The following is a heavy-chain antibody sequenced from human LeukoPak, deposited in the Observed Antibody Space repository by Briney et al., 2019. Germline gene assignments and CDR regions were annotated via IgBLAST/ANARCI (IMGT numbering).Heavy chain of an antibody. V-gene: IGHV3-23*01. Sequence: PGGSLRLSCAASGFTFSSYAMSWVRQAPGKGLEWVSAISGSGGSTYYADSVKGRFTISRDNSKNTLYLQMNSLRAEDTAVYYCAKESLRGGFLEWSLHNWFDPWGQGTLVTVSS. CDR2: ISGSGGST. CDR3: AKESLRGGFLEWSLHNWFDP. D-gene: IGHD3-3*01. CDR1: GFTFSSYA. J-gene: IGHJ5*02.